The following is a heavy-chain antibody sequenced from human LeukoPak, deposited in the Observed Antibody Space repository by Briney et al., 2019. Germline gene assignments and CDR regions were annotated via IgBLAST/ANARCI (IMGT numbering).Heavy chain of an antibody. J-gene: IGHJ4*02. CDR2: ISSSSSTI. Sequence: GGSLRLSCTASGFTFSNYAMSWVRQAPGKGLEWISYISSSSSTIYYADSVKGRFTISRDNAKNSLYLQMNSLRDEDTAVYYCAHFGFFRDYWGQGTLVTVSS. V-gene: IGHV3-48*02. D-gene: IGHD3-10*01. CDR1: GFTFSNYA. CDR3: AHFGFFRDY.